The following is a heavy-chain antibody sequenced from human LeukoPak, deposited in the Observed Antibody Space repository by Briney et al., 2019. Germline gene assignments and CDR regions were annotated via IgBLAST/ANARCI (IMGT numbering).Heavy chain of an antibody. J-gene: IGHJ4*02. CDR2: IYYSGST. CDR3: ARPVGGYTYGYFDY. V-gene: IGHV4-39*01. Sequence: SETLSLTCTVSGDSITSGSYYWGWIRQPPGKGLEWIRSIYYSGSTYYNPSLKSRVTISVDTSKNQFSLRLRFVTAADTAVYYCARPVGGYTYGYFDYWGQGTLVTVSS. CDR1: GDSITSGSYY. D-gene: IGHD5-18*01.